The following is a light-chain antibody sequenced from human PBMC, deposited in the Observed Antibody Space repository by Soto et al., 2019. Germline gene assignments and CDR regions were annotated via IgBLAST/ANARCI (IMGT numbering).Light chain of an antibody. V-gene: IGLV1-40*01. J-gene: IGLJ1*01. CDR2: ANT. CDR3: SSHISDSIYV. Sequence: QSVLTQPPSVSGAPGQRVTISCTGSSSNIGPTYDVHWYQQLPGTAPKLLIYANTNRPSGVPDRFSGSKSGTSASLAITGLQAEDEADYYCSSHISDSIYVFGTGTKVTVL. CDR1: SSNIGPTYD.